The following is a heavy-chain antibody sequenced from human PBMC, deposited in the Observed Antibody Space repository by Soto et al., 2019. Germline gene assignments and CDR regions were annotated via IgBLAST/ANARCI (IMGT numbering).Heavy chain of an antibody. D-gene: IGHD6-13*01. CDR3: AREGYISSWYAWGAFDI. Sequence: QVQLQESGPGLVKPSETLSLTCTVSGGSISSYYWSWIRQPPGKGLEWIGYIYYSGSTNYNPSLKSRVTISVDTSKNQFSLKLSSVTAAETAVYYCAREGYISSWYAWGAFDIWGPGTMVTVSS. J-gene: IGHJ3*02. CDR2: IYYSGST. V-gene: IGHV4-59*01. CDR1: GGSISSYY.